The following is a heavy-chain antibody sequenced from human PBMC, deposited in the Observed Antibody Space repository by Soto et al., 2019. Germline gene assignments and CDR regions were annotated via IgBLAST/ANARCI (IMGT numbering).Heavy chain of an antibody. J-gene: IGHJ4*02. V-gene: IGHV3-23*01. CDR3: AKGVGGVIVYFDY. CDR1: GFTFSSYA. D-gene: IGHD3-16*02. CDR2: SSGSGGST. Sequence: GGSLRLSCAASGFTFSSYAMSWVRQAPGKGLEWVSASSGSGGSTYYADSVKGRFTISRDNSKNTLYLQMNSLRAEDTAVYYCAKGVGGVIVYFDYWGQGTLVTVSS.